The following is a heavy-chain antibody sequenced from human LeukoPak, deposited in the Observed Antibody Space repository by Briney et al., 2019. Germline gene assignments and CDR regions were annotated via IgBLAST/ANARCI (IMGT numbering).Heavy chain of an antibody. CDR2: IYTSGST. CDR3: ARQTYYYDSSGFGPHYYFDY. D-gene: IGHD3-22*01. CDR1: GGSISSYY. V-gene: IGHV4-4*09. Sequence: SETLSLTCTVSGGSISSYYWSWIRQPPGKGLEGIGYIYTSGSTNYNPSLKSRVTISVDTSKNQFSLKLSSVTAADTAVYYCARQTYYYDSSGFGPHYYFDYWGQGTLVTVSS. J-gene: IGHJ4*02.